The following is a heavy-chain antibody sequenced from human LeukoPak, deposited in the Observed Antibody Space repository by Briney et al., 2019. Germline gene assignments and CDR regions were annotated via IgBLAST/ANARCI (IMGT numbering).Heavy chain of an antibody. D-gene: IGHD1-26*01. CDR1: GFTFSSYS. J-gene: IGHJ4*02. CDR3: ARGGATLYYFDY. V-gene: IGHV3-21*01. CDR2: ITSRSNYI. Sequence: GGSLRLSCAASGFTFSSYSMNWVRQAPGRGLEWVSSITSRSNYIYYADSVKGRFTISRDNANNSLYLRMNSLRAEDTAVYFCARGGATLYYFDYWGQGTLVTVSS.